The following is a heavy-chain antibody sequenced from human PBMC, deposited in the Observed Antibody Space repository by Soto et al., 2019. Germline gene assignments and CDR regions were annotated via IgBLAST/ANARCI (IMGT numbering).Heavy chain of an antibody. CDR3: AREAAAGLDY. CDR1: GFTFSSYA. D-gene: IGHD6-13*01. Sequence: QVQLVESGGGVVQPGRSLRLSCAASGFTFSSYAMHWVRQAPGKGLEWVAVISYDGINKYYADSVKGRFTISRDNSKNTLYLQMNSLRAEDTAVYYCAREAAAGLDYWGQGTLVTVSS. J-gene: IGHJ4*02. V-gene: IGHV3-30-3*01. CDR2: ISYDGINK.